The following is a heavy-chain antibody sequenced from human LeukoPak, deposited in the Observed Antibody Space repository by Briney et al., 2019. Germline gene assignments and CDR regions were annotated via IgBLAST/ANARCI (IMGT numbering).Heavy chain of an antibody. CDR2: IYYSGST. J-gene: IGHJ5*02. Sequence: SETLSLTCTVSGGSISSYYWSWLRQPPGKGLEWIGYIYYSGSTNYNPSLKSRVTISVDTSKNQFSLKLSSVTAADTAVYYCARRLGYCSGGSCPNWFDPWGQGTLVTVSS. V-gene: IGHV4-59*08. CDR3: ARRLGYCSGGSCPNWFDP. D-gene: IGHD2-15*01. CDR1: GGSISSYY.